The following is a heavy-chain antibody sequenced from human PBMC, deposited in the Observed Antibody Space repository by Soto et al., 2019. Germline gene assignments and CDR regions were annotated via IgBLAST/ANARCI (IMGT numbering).Heavy chain of an antibody. J-gene: IGHJ6*02. CDR2: SRGSGDVT. V-gene: IGHV3-23*01. CDR1: GFTFINYA. D-gene: IGHD1-26*01. Sequence: PGGSLRLSCVASGFTFINYAMTWVRQAPGKGLEWVSGSRGSGDVTFYADSVKGRFTISRDNSKNTLYLQMNSLRAEDTALYYCASGIVGATTYGMDVWGQGTTVTVSS. CDR3: ASGIVGATTYGMDV.